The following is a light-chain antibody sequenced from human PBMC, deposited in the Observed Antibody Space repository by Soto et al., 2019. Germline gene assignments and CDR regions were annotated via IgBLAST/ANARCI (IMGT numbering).Light chain of an antibody. CDR1: SSDVSGYNY. CDR2: DVS. V-gene: IGLV2-14*01. J-gene: IGLJ1*01. Sequence: QSALTQPASVSGSPGQSFTISCTGTSSDVSGYNYVSWYQQHPGKAPKLMIYDVSNRPSGVSNRFSGSKSGNTASLTISGLQAEDEADYYCSSYTSSSTRVFGTGTKLTVL. CDR3: SSYTSSSTRV.